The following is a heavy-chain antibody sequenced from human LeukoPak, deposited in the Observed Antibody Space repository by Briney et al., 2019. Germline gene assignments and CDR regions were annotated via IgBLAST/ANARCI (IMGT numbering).Heavy chain of an antibody. J-gene: IGHJ3*02. CDR2: IYYSGST. CDR3: ARAGCSGGSCYRSRGAFDI. CDR1: GGSVSRSPYY. Sequence: SETLSLTCTVSGGSVSRSPYYWGWIRQPPGKGLEWIGNIYYSGSTYYNPSLKSRVTISVDTSKNQFSLRLSSVTAADTAVYYCARAGCSGGSCYRSRGAFDIWGQGTMVSVSS. V-gene: IGHV4-39*07. D-gene: IGHD2-15*01.